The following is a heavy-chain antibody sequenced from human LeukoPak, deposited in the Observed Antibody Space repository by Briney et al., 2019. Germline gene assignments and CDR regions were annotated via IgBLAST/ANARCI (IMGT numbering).Heavy chain of an antibody. CDR2: IIPIFGAA. CDR1: GGTFSSYA. CDR3: ASGGGYSGYDWFDY. D-gene: IGHD5-12*01. J-gene: IGHJ4*02. V-gene: IGHV1-69*13. Sequence: SVKVSCKASGGTFSSYAISWVRQAPGQGLEWMGGIIPIFGAANYAQKFQGRVTITADESTSTAYMELSSLRSEDTAVYYCASGGGYSGYDWFDYWGQGTLVTVSS.